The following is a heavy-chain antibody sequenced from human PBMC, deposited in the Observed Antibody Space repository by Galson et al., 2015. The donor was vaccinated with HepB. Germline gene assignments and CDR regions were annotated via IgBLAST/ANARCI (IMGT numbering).Heavy chain of an antibody. CDR2: FDPEDGET. J-gene: IGHJ6*02. Sequence: SVKVSCKVSGYTLTELSMHWVRQAPGKGLEWMGGFDPEDGETIYAQKFQGRVTMTEDTSTDTAYMELSSLRSEDTAVYYCATCSFPTTRFLEWSPHYYYYYGMDVWGQGTTVTVSS. CDR3: ATCSFPTTRFLEWSPHYYYYYGMDV. D-gene: IGHD3-3*01. CDR1: GYTLTELS. V-gene: IGHV1-24*01.